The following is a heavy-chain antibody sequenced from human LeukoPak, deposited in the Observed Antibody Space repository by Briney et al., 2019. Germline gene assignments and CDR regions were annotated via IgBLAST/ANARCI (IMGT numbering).Heavy chain of an antibody. D-gene: IGHD2-8*01. V-gene: IGHV3-48*01. CDR3: ASLYEVFDY. Sequence: PGGSLRLSCAASGFTFSSYSMNWVRQAPGKGLEWVSYISSSSSTIYYADSVKGRFTISRDNAKNSLYLQMNSLRAEDTAVYYCASLYEVFDYWGQGTLVTVSS. J-gene: IGHJ4*02. CDR2: ISSSSSTI. CDR1: GFTFSSYS.